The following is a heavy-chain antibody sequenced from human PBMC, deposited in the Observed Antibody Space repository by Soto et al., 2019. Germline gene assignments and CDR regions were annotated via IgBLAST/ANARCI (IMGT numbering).Heavy chain of an antibody. V-gene: IGHV3-23*01. CDR2: ISHSGNT. Sequence: GESLKISCAASGFTFSSYGMRWVRQAPGQGLEWASSISHSGNTYYSDSVKGRFTISRDNSKNTLYLQMDSLRAEDTATYYCAKLLHNSYYNVMDVWGQGTTVTVSS. CDR1: GFTFSSYG. D-gene: IGHD4-4*01. CDR3: AKLLHNSYYNVMDV. J-gene: IGHJ6*02.